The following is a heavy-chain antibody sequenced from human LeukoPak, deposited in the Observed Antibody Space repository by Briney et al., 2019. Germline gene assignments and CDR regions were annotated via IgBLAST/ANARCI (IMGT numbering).Heavy chain of an antibody. CDR3: ARAVTTINAFDI. Sequence: SETLSLTCTVSGGSISSYYWSWIRQPAGKGLEWIGYIYYSGSTNYNPSLKSRVTISVDTSRNQFSLKLSSVTAADTAVYYCARAVTTINAFDIWGQGTMVTVSS. CDR2: IYYSGST. V-gene: IGHV4-59*01. D-gene: IGHD4-17*01. CDR1: GGSISSYY. J-gene: IGHJ3*02.